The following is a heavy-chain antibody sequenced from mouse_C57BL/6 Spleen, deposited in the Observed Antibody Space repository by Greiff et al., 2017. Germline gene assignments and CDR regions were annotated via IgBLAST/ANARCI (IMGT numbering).Heavy chain of an antibody. CDR3: EREDGFAY. D-gene: IGHD2-3*01. CDR1: GYSFTGYY. CDR2: INPSTGGT. V-gene: IGHV1-42*01. J-gene: IGHJ3*01. Sequence: VQLQQSGPELVKPGASVKISCKASGYSFTGYYMNWVKQSPEKSLEWIGEINPSTGGTTYNQKFKAKATLTVDKSSSTAYMQLKSLTSEDSAVYYCEREDGFAYWGQGTLVTVAA.